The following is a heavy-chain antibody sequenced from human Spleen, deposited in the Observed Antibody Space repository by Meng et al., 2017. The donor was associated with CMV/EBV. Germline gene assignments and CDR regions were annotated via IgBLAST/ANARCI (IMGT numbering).Heavy chain of an antibody. V-gene: IGHV3-33*06. CDR1: GFTFSTFG. Sequence: SGFTFSTFGMHWVRQAPGKGLEWVAVIWNDGSNEYYADSVKGRFTISRDNSKNTLFLQMNRLRAEDTAVYFCAKDLIKRWLYLDSWGQGTLVTVSS. J-gene: IGHJ4*02. CDR2: IWNDGSNE. D-gene: IGHD5-24*01. CDR3: AKDLIKRWLYLDS.